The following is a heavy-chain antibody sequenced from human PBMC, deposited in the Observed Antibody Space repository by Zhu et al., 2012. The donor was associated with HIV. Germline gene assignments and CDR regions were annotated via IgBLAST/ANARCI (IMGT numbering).Heavy chain of an antibody. CDR3: SPSSFYTSNWFFDY. V-gene: IGHV4-30-4*01. D-gene: IGHD6-13*01. J-gene: IGHJ4*02. Sequence: QVQLQESGPELVKPSQTLSLTCTVSSDSLSSGDYYWSWIRQPPGKGLEWIGYIYYSGSTYYNPSLKSRITISVDTSKNQFSLKLRSVTVADTAVYFCSPSSFYTSNWFFDYWGPGTLVTVSS. CDR2: IYYSGST. CDR1: SDSLSSGDYY.